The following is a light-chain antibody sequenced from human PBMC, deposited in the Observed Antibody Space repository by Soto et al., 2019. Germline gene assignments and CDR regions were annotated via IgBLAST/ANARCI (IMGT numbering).Light chain of an antibody. Sequence: EVVMTQSPATLYVSPGERATLSCRASQSVDSNLAWYQQKPGQAPMLLIYGSSTRATGIPARFSGSGSGTDFTLTISSLRSEDFAVYYCQQYNTWPPYTFGQGTKVQIK. J-gene: IGKJ2*01. CDR1: QSVDSN. V-gene: IGKV3D-15*01. CDR2: GSS. CDR3: QQYNTWPPYT.